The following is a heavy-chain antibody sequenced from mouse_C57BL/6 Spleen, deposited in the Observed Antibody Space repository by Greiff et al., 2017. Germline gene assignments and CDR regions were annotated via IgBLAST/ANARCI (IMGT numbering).Heavy chain of an antibody. D-gene: IGHD2-3*01. J-gene: IGHJ3*01. Sequence: VQLQQSGPVLVKPGASVKMSCKASGYTFTDYYMNWVKQSHGKSLEWIGVINPYNGGTSYNQKFKGKATLTVDKSSSTAYMELNSLTSEDSAVYYCARDGNGFAYWGQGTLVTVSA. CDR3: ARDGNGFAY. CDR1: GYTFTDYY. V-gene: IGHV1-19*01. CDR2: INPYNGGT.